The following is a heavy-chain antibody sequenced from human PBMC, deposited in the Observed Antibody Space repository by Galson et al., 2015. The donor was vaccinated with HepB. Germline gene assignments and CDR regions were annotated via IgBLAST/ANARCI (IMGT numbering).Heavy chain of an antibody. CDR3: ARDSYYDFWSGYYATSYYGMDV. D-gene: IGHD3-3*01. J-gene: IGHJ6*04. CDR1: GFTFSSYG. V-gene: IGHV3-33*01. CDR2: IWYDGSNK. Sequence: SLRLSCAASGFTFSSYGMHWVRQAPGKGLEWVAVIWYDGSNKYYADSVKGRFTITRDNSKNTLYLQMNSLRAEDTAVYYCARDSYYDFWSGYYATSYYGMDVWGKGTTVTVSS.